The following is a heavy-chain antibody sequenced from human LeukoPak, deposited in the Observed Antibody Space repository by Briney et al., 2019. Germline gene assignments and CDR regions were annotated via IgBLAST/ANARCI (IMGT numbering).Heavy chain of an antibody. Sequence: GGSLRLSCAASGFTFSSYGMHWVRQAPGKGLEWVAFIRFDGINKYYADSVKGRFTISRDNSKNTLYLQMNSLRAEDTAVYYCAKNDYGDYLPGDYWGRGTLVTVSS. CDR3: AKNDYGDYLPGDY. D-gene: IGHD4-17*01. J-gene: IGHJ4*02. CDR1: GFTFSSYG. CDR2: IRFDGINK. V-gene: IGHV3-30*02.